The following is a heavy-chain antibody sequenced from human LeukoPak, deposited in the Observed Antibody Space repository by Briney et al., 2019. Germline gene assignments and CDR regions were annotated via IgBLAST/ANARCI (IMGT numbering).Heavy chain of an antibody. J-gene: IGHJ4*02. D-gene: IGHD1-26*01. CDR3: ARFVMSGSYLDY. CDR1: GGSFSGYY. Sequence: SETLSLTCAVYGGSFSGYYWSWIRQPPGKGLEWIGEINHSGSTNYNPSLKSRVTISVDTSKNQFSLKLSSVTAADTAVYYCARFVMSGSYLDYWGQGTLVTASS. CDR2: INHSGST. V-gene: IGHV4-34*01.